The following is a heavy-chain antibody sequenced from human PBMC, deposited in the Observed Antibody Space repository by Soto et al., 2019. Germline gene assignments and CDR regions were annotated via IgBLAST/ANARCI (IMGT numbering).Heavy chain of an antibody. CDR2: IIPILGIA. D-gene: IGHD4-17*01. CDR1: GGTFSSYT. V-gene: IGHV1-69*02. CDR3: ARFHGDTSDDD. J-gene: IGHJ4*02. Sequence: SVKVSCKASGGTFSSYTISWVRQAPGQGLEWMGRIIPILGIANYAQKFQGRVTITADKSTSTAYMELSSLRSEDTAVYYCARFHGDTSDDDWGQGTLVTVSS.